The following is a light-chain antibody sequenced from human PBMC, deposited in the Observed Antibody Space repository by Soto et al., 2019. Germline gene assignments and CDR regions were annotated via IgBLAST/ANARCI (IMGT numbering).Light chain of an antibody. CDR1: QTVSSF. J-gene: IGKJ4*01. CDR2: DSS. V-gene: IGKV3-11*01. CDR3: QQRSNWPLT. Sequence: VLTQSPATLSLSPGERATLSCRASQTVSSFLAWYQQKPGQAPRLLIHDSSDRATGIPARFSGSGSGTDFTVTISSLEPEDVPVYYCQQRSNWPLTFGGGTRVEI.